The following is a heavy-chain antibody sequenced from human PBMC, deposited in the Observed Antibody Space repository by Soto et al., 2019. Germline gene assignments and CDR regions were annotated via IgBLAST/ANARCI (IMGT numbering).Heavy chain of an antibody. D-gene: IGHD5-12*01. CDR2: IMPILGTR. CDR3: ARDRVEMATIWRAFDI. Sequence: ASVKVSCKASGITFTTYAIHWVRQAPGQGLEWMGGIMPILGTRKYAQKFQGRVTITADEFTRTAYMELSSLRSEDTAVYYCARDRVEMATIWRAFDIWGQGTMVTVSS. CDR1: GITFTTYA. J-gene: IGHJ3*02. V-gene: IGHV1-69*13.